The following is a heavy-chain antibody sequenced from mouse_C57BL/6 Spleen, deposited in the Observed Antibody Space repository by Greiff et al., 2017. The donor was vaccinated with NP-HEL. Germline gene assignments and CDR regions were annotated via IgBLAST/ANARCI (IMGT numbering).Heavy chain of an antibody. V-gene: IGHV1-53*01. CDR3: ERSGGNYIFYYGY. CDR1: GYTFPSHW. D-gene: IGHD2-1*01. J-gene: IGHJ2*01. CDR2: INPSNGGT. Sequence: VQLQQPGTELVKPGASVKLSCKASGYTFPSHWMHWVKQSPGQGLEWIGNINPSNGGTNYNEKFKSKATLTVDKSSSTADMQLSRLTSEDSAVYYCERSGGNYIFYYGYWGQGTT.